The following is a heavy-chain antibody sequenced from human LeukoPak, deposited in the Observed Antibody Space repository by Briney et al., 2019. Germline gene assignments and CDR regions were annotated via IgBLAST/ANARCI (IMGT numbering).Heavy chain of an antibody. CDR3: ARAPQYCSSTSCSGY. Sequence: GGSLRLSCAASGFTFSSYSMNWVRQAPGKGLEWVSSISSSSSYIYYADSVKGRFTISRDNAKNSLYLQMNSLRAEDTAVYYCARAPQYCSSTSCSGYWGQGTLVTVSS. V-gene: IGHV3-21*01. D-gene: IGHD2-2*01. CDR1: GFTFSSYS. CDR2: ISSSSSYI. J-gene: IGHJ4*02.